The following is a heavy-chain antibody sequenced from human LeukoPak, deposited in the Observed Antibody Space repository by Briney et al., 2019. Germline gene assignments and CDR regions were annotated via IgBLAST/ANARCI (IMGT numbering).Heavy chain of an antibody. Sequence: SETLSLTCTVSGGSISSSSYCWGCIRQPPGKGLEWIGSIYYSGSTYYKPSLNSRVTISVDTSKNQFSLKLSSVAAADTAVYYCARQERITMVRGDYYFDYWGQGTLVTVSS. V-gene: IGHV4-39*01. CDR2: IYYSGST. D-gene: IGHD3-10*01. J-gene: IGHJ4*02. CDR1: GGSISSSSYC. CDR3: ARQERITMVRGDYYFDY.